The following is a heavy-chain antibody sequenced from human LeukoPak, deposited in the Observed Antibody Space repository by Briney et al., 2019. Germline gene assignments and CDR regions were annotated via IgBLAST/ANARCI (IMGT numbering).Heavy chain of an antibody. V-gene: IGHV1-69*05. J-gene: IGHJ4*02. CDR3: AREYYYDSSGYSN. CDR1: GGTFSSYA. Sequence: ASVKVSCKASGGTFSSYAISWVRQAPGQGLEWMGGIIPIFGTANYAQKFQGRVTITTDESTSTAYMELSSLRSEYTAVYYCAREYYYDSSGYSNWGQGTLVTVSS. D-gene: IGHD3-22*01. CDR2: IIPIFGTA.